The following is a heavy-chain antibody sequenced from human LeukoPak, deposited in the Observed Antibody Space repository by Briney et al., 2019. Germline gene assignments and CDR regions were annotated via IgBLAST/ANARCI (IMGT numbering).Heavy chain of an antibody. CDR3: AREYYDFWSGYYPGARFDP. Sequence: GGSLRLSCAASGFTFSSYAMSWVRQAPGKGLEWVSAISGSGGSTYYADSVKGRFTISRDNAKNSLYLQMNSLRAEDTAVYYCAREYYDFWSGYYPGARFDPWGQGTLVTVSS. D-gene: IGHD3-3*01. J-gene: IGHJ5*02. CDR1: GFTFSSYA. CDR2: ISGSGGST. V-gene: IGHV3-23*01.